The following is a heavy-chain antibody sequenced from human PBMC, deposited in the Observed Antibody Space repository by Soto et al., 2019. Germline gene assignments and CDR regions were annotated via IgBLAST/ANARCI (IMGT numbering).Heavy chain of an antibody. Sequence: PGGSLRLSCAASGFTFSSYGMHWVRQAPGKGLEWVSVFCCSGGSTYYADSVKGRFTISRDNSKNTLYLQMNSLRAEDTAVYYCSGNFDYWGQGTLVTVSS. CDR3: SGNFDY. V-gene: IGHV3-NL1*01. CDR2: FCCSGGST. J-gene: IGHJ4*02. CDR1: GFTFSSYG.